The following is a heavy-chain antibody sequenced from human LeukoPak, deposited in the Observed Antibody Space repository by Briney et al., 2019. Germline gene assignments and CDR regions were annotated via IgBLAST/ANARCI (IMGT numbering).Heavy chain of an antibody. V-gene: IGHV4-38-2*01. D-gene: IGHD2-2*02. J-gene: IGHJ5*02. CDR1: GYSISSGYY. Sequence: SETLSLTCAVSGYSISSGYYWGWIRQPPGKGLEWIGSIYHSGSTYYNPSLKRRVTISVDTSKNQFSLKLSSVTAADTAVYYCARSGGCSSTSCYTNWFDPWGQGTLVTVSS. CDR3: ARSGGCSSTSCYTNWFDP. CDR2: IYHSGST.